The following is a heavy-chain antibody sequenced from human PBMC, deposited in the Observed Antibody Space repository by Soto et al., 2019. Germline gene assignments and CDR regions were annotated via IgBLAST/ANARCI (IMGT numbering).Heavy chain of an antibody. D-gene: IGHD4-4*01. V-gene: IGHV3-48*01. J-gene: IGHJ4*02. CDR2: ISSSSSTI. CDR3: ARDQGGYSNYAPYYFDY. CDR1: GFTFSSYS. Sequence: PRGSLRLSCAASGFTFSSYSMNWVRQAPGKGLEWVSYISSSSSTIYYADSVKGRFTISRDNAKNSLYLQMNSLRAEDTAVYYCARDQGGYSNYAPYYFDYWGQGTLVTVSS.